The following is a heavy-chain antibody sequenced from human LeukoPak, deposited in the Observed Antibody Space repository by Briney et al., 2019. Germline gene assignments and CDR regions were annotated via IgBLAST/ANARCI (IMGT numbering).Heavy chain of an antibody. CDR1: GFTFSSYS. V-gene: IGHV3-21*01. Sequence: PGGSLRLSCAASGFTFSSYSMNWVRQAPGKGLEWVSSISSSSSYIYYADSVKGRFTISRDNAKNSLYLQMNSLRAEDTAVYYCARDAPMAARPDGIPPRPAGWFDPWGQGTLVTVSS. J-gene: IGHJ5*02. D-gene: IGHD6-6*01. CDR3: ARDAPMAARPDGIPPRPAGWFDP. CDR2: ISSSSSYI.